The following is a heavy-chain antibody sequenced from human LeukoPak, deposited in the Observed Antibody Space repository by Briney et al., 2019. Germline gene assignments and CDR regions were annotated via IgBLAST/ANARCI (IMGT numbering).Heavy chain of an antibody. V-gene: IGHV4-39*01. CDR1: GGSISSSSYY. Sequence: SETLSLTCTVSGGSISSSSYYWGWIRQPPGKGLEWIGSIYYSGSTYYNPSLKSRVTISVDTSKNQFSLKLSSVTAADTAVYYCARGQGTVTTHWGQGTLGTVSA. D-gene: IGHD4-11*01. CDR2: IYYSGST. CDR3: ARGQGTVTTH. J-gene: IGHJ4*02.